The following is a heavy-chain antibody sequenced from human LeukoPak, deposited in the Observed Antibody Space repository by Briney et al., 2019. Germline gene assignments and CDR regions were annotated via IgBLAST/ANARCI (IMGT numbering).Heavy chain of an antibody. Sequence: ASVKVSCKASGYTFTGYYMHLVRQAPGQGLEWMGRINPNSGGTNYAQKFQGRVTMTRDTSISTAYMELSRLRSDDTAVYYCALSLLGIDYFHYRGQGTLVTVSS. CDR1: GYTFTGYY. CDR2: INPNSGGT. CDR3: ALSLLGIDYFHY. V-gene: IGHV1-2*06. D-gene: IGHD7-27*01. J-gene: IGHJ4*02.